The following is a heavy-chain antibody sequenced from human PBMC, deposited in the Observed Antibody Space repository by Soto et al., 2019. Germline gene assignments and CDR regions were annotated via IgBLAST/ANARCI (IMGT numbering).Heavy chain of an antibody. J-gene: IGHJ4*02. CDR1: GFTFTDYS. V-gene: IGHV3-11*01. CDR2: IDSRGRTL. CDR3: ARQAARNYIDS. Sequence: TVGSLRLSCAASGFTFTDYSMSWIRQAPGKGLEWLAFIDSRGRTLSYADSVKGRFTISRDNAKNSLYLQMHSLRADDTAVYYCARQAARNYIDSWGQGDVVTVSS. D-gene: IGHD6-6*01.